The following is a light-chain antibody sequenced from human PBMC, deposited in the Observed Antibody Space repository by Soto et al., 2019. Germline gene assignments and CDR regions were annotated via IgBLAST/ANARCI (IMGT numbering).Light chain of an antibody. Sequence: DIQMTQSPSTLSASVGDRVTITCRASQSISSWLAWYQQKPGQAPKLLIYDASSLESGVPSRFGGSRSGTEFTLAISSLQPDDFATYYCQQYNSYSTWTFGQGTKVEIK. CDR2: DAS. V-gene: IGKV1-5*01. J-gene: IGKJ1*01. CDR1: QSISSW. CDR3: QQYNSYSTWT.